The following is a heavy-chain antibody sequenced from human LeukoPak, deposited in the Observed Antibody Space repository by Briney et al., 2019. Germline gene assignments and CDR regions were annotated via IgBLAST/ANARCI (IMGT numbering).Heavy chain of an antibody. CDR1: GFTFSSYW. V-gene: IGHV3-7*03. CDR2: IKQDGSEK. CDR3: ARGSYSSGWLTFDY. Sequence: PGGSLRLSCAASGFTFSSYWMSWVRQAPGKGLEWVANIKQDGSEKYYVDSVKGRFTISRDNAKNSLYLQMNSLRAEDTAVYYCARGSYSSGWLTFDYWGQGTLVTVSS. J-gene: IGHJ4*02. D-gene: IGHD6-19*01.